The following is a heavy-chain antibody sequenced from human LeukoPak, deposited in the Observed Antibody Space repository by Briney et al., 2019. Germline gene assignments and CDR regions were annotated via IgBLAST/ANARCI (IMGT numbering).Heavy chain of an antibody. D-gene: IGHD2-15*01. Sequence: GGSLRLSCAASGFTFSSYAMHWVRQAPGKGLEWVAVISYDGSNKYYADSVKGRFTISRDNSKNTLYLQMNSLRAEDTAVYYCLVVALPRMDVWGQGTTVTVSS. CDR1: GFTFSSYA. V-gene: IGHV3-30*04. J-gene: IGHJ6*02. CDR2: ISYDGSNK. CDR3: LVVALPRMDV.